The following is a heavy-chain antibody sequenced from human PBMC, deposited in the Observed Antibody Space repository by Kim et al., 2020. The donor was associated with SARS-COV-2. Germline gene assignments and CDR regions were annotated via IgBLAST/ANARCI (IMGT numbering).Heavy chain of an antibody. CDR3: ARGVPYQLPYYYYYMDV. CDR2: INHSGST. V-gene: IGHV4-34*01. Sequence: SETLSLTCAVYGGSFSGYYWSWIRQPPGKGLEWIGEINHSGSTNYNPSLKSRVTISVDTSKNQFSLKLSSVTAADTAVYYCARGVPYQLPYYYYYMDVWDKGTTVTVSS. D-gene: IGHD2-2*01. J-gene: IGHJ6*03. CDR1: GGSFSGYY.